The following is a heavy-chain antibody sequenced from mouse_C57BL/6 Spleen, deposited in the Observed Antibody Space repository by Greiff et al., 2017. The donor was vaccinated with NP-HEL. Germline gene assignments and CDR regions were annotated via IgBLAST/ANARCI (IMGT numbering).Heavy chain of an antibody. CDR1: GFTFSSYA. D-gene: IGHD2-1*01. Sequence: EVKVVESGGGLVKPGGSLKLSCAASGFTFSSYAMSWVRQTPEKRLEWVATISDGGSYTYYPDNVKGRFTISRDNAKNNLYLQMSHLKSEDTAMYYCARVYYGNSFDVWGTGTTVTVSS. V-gene: IGHV5-4*03. CDR3: ARVYYGNSFDV. CDR2: ISDGGSYT. J-gene: IGHJ1*03.